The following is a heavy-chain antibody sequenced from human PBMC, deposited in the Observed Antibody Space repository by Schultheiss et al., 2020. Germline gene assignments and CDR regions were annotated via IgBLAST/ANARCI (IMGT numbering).Heavy chain of an antibody. CDR3: ARGYYEGNGMDV. D-gene: IGHD3-22*01. CDR1: GDSISSYY. V-gene: IGHV4-34*01. J-gene: IGHJ6*02. Sequence: SETLSLTCIVSGDSISSYYWSWIRQPPGKGLEWIGEINHSGSTNYNPSLKSRVTISVDTSKNQFSLKLSSVTAADTAVYYCARGYYEGNGMDVWGQGTTVTVYS. CDR2: INHSGST.